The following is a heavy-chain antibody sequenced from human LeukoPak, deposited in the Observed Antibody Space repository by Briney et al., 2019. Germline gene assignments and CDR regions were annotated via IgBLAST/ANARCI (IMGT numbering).Heavy chain of an antibody. CDR1: GYTFTGYY. V-gene: IGHV1-2*02. J-gene: IGHJ4*02. CDR3: ASSGSSPLGDY. CDR2: MNPNRGDT. Sequence: GASVKVSCKASGYTFTGYYIHWMRQAPGQGLEWMGWMNPNRGDTSYAQKFQGRVTMTRDTPINTAYMELSGLTSDDTAVYYCASSGSSPLGDYWGQGTLVTVSS. D-gene: IGHD1-26*01.